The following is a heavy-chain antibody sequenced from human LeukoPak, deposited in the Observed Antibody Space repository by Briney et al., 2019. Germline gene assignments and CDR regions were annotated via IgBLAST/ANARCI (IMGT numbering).Heavy chain of an antibody. J-gene: IGHJ6*03. CDR1: GDTFSSYA. Sequence: ASVKVSCKASGDTFSSYAINWVRQAPGQGLEWMGGIIPIFGTPNYAQRFQGRVTITADESTSTAYMELSSLRSEDTAVYYCARGPRITLVRGGQWHYYMDVWGKGTTVTISS. CDR2: IIPIFGTP. D-gene: IGHD3-10*01. V-gene: IGHV1-69*13. CDR3: ARGPRITLVRGGQWHYYMDV.